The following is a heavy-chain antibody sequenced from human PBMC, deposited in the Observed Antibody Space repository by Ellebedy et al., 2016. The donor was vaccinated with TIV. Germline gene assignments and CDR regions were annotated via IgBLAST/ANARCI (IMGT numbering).Heavy chain of an antibody. CDR2: ISTNGREK. J-gene: IGHJ6*02. V-gene: IGHV3-30*18. CDR1: GFTLSTYG. Sequence: PGGSLRLSCVASGFTLSTYGMHWVRQTPNKGLEWVAFISTNGREKYYIDSVKGRFTISRDISKNTLYLQMNSLRVDDTAVYYCTEEGGSSRGASGIDVWGQGTAVVVSS. CDR3: TEEGGSSRGASGIDV. D-gene: IGHD6-6*01.